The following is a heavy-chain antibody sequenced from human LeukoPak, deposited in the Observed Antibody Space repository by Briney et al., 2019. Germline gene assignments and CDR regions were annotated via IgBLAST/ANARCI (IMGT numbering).Heavy chain of an antibody. CDR3: AKEHAFRIAD. V-gene: IGHV3-33*06. Sequence: GGSLRLSCAASGFSLGGNALVGVRQAPGKGREWVAVTWYDGTDTYYAESVQGRFTVARDNSKNTLFLQMNSLTSEDTGIYYCAKEHAFRIADWGQGTPVTVSS. J-gene: IGHJ4*02. CDR1: GFSLGGNA. CDR2: TWYDGTDT. D-gene: IGHD1-14*01.